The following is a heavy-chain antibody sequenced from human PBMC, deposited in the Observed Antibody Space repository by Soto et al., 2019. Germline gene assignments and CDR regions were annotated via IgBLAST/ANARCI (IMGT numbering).Heavy chain of an antibody. J-gene: IGHJ5*02. CDR1: GFTFEEYA. CDR2: ISGKSGSL. D-gene: IGHD2-15*01. Sequence: EVQLVESGGGLVQPDGALRLSCAASGFTFEEYAMHWVRQAPGKGLEWVSGISGKSGSLNYADSVKGRFTISRDNAKNSLDLQMNNLIPEDTGFYYCARSGLRGGRWGVWFDPWGQGALVTVSS. V-gene: IGHV3-9*01. CDR3: ARSGLRGGRWGVWFDP.